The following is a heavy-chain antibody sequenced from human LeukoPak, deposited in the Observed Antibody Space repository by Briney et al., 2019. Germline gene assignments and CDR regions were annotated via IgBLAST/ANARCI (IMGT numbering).Heavy chain of an antibody. CDR1: GGTFSSYA. Sequence: GSSVTVSCTASGGTFSSYAISWVRQAPGQGLEWMGGIIPIFGTANYAQKFQGRVTITADESTSTAYMELSSLRSEDTAVYYCARDHRDFYGMDVWGQGTTVTVSS. CDR2: IIPIFGTA. J-gene: IGHJ6*02. CDR3: ARDHRDFYGMDV. V-gene: IGHV1-69*01.